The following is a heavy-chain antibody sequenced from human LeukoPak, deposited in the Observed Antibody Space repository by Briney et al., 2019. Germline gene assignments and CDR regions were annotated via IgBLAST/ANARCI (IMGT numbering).Heavy chain of an antibody. D-gene: IGHD3-22*01. CDR2: INWKTGAT. J-gene: IGHJ3*02. V-gene: IGHV3-20*04. CDR3: ASVYDSHAFDI. Sequence: PGGSLRLSCAASGFSFDDYGMSWVRQAPGKGLEWLSGINWKTGATGYSDSVKGRFTISKDNSKNTLYLQMNSLRAEDTAVYYCASVYDSHAFDIWGQGTMVTVSS. CDR1: GFSFDDYG.